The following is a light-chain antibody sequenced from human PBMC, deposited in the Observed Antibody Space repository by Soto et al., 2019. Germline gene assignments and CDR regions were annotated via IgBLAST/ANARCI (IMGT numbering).Light chain of an antibody. J-gene: IGLJ1*01. CDR3: SSYTSSSTLEV. Sequence: QSVLTQPASVSGSPGQSITISCTGTSSDVGGYNYVSLYQQHPGKAPKLMIYDVSNRPSGVSNRFSGSKSGNTASLTISGLQDEDEADYYCSSYTSSSTLEVFGTGTKVTV. V-gene: IGLV2-14*01. CDR2: DVS. CDR1: SSDVGGYNY.